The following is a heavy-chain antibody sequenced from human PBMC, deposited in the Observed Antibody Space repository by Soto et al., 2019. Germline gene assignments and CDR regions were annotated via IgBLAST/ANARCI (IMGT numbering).Heavy chain of an antibody. CDR3: ARHAQTYYDILTGYSYYYYGMDV. D-gene: IGHD3-9*01. V-gene: IGHV5-51*01. CDR2: IYPGDSDT. Sequence: GESLKISCKGSGYSFTSYWIGWVRQMPGKGLEWMGIIYPGDSDTRYSPSSQGQVTISADKSISTAYLQWSSLKASDTAMYYCARHAQTYYDILTGYSYYYYGMDVWGQGTTVTVSS. CDR1: GYSFTSYW. J-gene: IGHJ6*02.